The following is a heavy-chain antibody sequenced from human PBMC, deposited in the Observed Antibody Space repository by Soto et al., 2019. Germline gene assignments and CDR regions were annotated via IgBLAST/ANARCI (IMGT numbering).Heavy chain of an antibody. D-gene: IGHD2-2*01. CDR3: ARGDDDLAPAFDF. J-gene: IGHJ4*02. V-gene: IGHV4-30-2*01. CDR2: IYHSGST. Sequence: QLRLQVSGSRLVKPSQTLSLTCAVSGVSISTGSYSWTWIRQPPGKGLEWIGYIYHSGSTYYNPSLNSRVTISVDRSKNQFSLKLVSVTAADTAVYYCARGDDDLAPAFDFWGQGTLVTVSS. CDR1: GVSISTGSYS.